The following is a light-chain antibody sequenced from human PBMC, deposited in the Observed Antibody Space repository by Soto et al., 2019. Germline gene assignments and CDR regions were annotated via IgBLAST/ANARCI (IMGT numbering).Light chain of an antibody. J-gene: IGLJ3*02. CDR3: CAYAGSGIRV. V-gene: IGLV2-23*02. CDR2: EVS. Sequence: QSALTQPASVSGSPGQSITISCTGSSGDVGNYDLVSWYQQIPGKAPQLMIFEVSRRPSGVSDRFSGSKSGNMASLTISGLQAEDEADFYCCAYAGSGIRVFGGGTKPTVL. CDR1: SGDVGNYDL.